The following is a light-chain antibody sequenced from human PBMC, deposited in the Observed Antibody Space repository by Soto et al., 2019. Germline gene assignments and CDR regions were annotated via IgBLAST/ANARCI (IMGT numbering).Light chain of an antibody. CDR3: CSYAGRYTWV. V-gene: IGLV2-11*01. Sequence: QSVLTQPRSVSGSPGQSVTISCTGTSSDVGGSEYVSWYQQRPGKAPKLMIYDVTKRPSGVPGRFSGSKSGNTASLTISGLQAEDEADYYCCSYAGRYTWVFGGGTKVTVL. J-gene: IGLJ3*02. CDR2: DVT. CDR1: SSDVGGSEY.